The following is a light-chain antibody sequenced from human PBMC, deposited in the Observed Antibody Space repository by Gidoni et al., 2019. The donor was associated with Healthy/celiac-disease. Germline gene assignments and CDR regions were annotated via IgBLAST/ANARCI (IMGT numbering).Light chain of an antibody. CDR3: SSYTSSSTPSLV. J-gene: IGLJ1*01. CDR1: SSDVGGYNY. Sequence: QSALTQPASVSGSPGQSITISCTGTSSDVGGYNYVSWYQQHPGKAPKLMIYEVSNRPSGVSNRFSGSKSGNTASLTISGLQAEDEADYYCSSYTSSSTPSLVFGTGTKVTVL. V-gene: IGLV2-14*01. CDR2: EVS.